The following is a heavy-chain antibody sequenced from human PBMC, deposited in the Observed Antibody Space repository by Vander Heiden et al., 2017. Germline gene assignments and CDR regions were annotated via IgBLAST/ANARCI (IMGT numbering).Heavy chain of an antibody. D-gene: IGHD5-18*01. CDR1: GFTLDDYA. CDR2: ISWKSGSR. V-gene: IGHV3-9*01. J-gene: IGHJ2*01. Sequence: EVQLVESGGGLLQPVRFLRLSCAASGFTLDDYARHWVRQAPGKGLEWVSGISWKSGSRGYADSVKGRFTVSRDNAKNSLYLQMNSLRGEDTALYYCARDLRGYSNRQGWYFDLWGRGTLVTVSS. CDR3: ARDLRGYSNRQGWYFDL.